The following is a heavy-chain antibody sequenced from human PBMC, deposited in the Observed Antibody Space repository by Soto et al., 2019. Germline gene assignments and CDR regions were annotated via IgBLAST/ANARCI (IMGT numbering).Heavy chain of an antibody. CDR2: IHYNGNT. D-gene: IGHD5-12*01. CDR1: GDSISAYS. J-gene: IGHJ4*02. Sequence: SETLCLTCTVSGDSISAYSWSWVRQPPWKGLEWIGNIHYNGNTKYNPSLKSRVSMSVDTSKNQFYLRLISVTAADTAKYFCAREGNLGRWLQALHFWGQGSLVTVS. CDR3: AREGNLGRWLQALHF. V-gene: IGHV4-59*01.